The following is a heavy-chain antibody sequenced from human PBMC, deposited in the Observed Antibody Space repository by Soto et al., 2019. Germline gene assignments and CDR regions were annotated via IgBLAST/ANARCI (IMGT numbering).Heavy chain of an antibody. CDR3: VRDGTKTLRDWFDP. V-gene: IGHV4-4*07. CDR2: IYATGTT. CDR1: GASISGFY. Sequence: SETLSLTCTVSGASISGFYWSWTRKSAGKGLEWIGRIYATGTTDYNPSLKSRVMMSVDTSKKQFSLKLRSVTAADTAVYYCVRDGTKTLRDWFDPWGQGISVTVSS. D-gene: IGHD1-1*01. J-gene: IGHJ5*02.